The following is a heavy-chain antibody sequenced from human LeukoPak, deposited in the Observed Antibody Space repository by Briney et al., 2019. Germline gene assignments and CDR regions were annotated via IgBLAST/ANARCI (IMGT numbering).Heavy chain of an antibody. CDR3: ARLRGATVAHNWFDP. J-gene: IGHJ5*02. Sequence: SETLSLTCAVYGGSFSGYYWSWIRQPPGKGLEWIGEINHSGSANYSPSLKSRVTISVDTSKNQCSLRLSSVTAADTAVYYCARLRGATVAHNWFDPWGRGTLVTVSS. D-gene: IGHD6-19*01. CDR2: INHSGSA. CDR1: GGSFSGYY. V-gene: IGHV4-34*01.